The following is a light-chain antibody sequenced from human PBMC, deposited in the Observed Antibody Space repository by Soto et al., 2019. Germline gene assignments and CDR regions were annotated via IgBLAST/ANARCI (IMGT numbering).Light chain of an antibody. J-gene: IGLJ1*01. CDR1: SSDIGAYNY. CDR2: DVT. CDR3: SSYTGSSTLYV. V-gene: IGLV2-14*01. Sequence: QSALTQPASVSGSPGQSITISCTGTSSDIGAYNYVSWYQQHPGKAPTLMIYDVTNRPSGVSNRFSGSKSGNTASLTISGLQAEDEADYYCSSYTGSSTLYVFGTGTKVTVL.